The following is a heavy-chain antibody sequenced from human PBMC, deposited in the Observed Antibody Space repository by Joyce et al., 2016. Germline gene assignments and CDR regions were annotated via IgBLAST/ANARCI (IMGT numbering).Heavy chain of an antibody. CDR3: AKDNQYYYDSSGYSYDALDI. Sequence: QVQLVESGGDVVQPGGSLRLSCVASGFPFSTYGIHWVRQAPGKGLEWVAVISFDVSNQNYAGSLRGRFIISRDNSKNTLYLQMNSLRPEDTAVYYCAKDNQYYYDSSGYSYDALDIWGQGTMVTVSS. J-gene: IGHJ3*02. CDR2: ISFDVSNQ. CDR1: GFPFSTYG. D-gene: IGHD3-22*01. V-gene: IGHV3-30*18.